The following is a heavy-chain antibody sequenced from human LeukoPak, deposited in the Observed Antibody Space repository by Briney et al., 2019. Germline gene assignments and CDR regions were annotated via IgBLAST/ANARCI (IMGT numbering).Heavy chain of an antibody. J-gene: IGHJ4*02. CDR2: INHSGST. CDR3: ARGRSGNYYGSGSYYNY. CDR1: GASFSGYY. D-gene: IGHD3-10*01. Sequence: SETLSLTCAVYGASFSGYYWSWIRQPPGKGLEWLGEINHSGSTNYNPSLKSRVTISVDTSKNQFSLKLSSVTAADTAVYYCARGRSGNYYGSGSYYNYWGPGTLVTVSS. V-gene: IGHV4-34*01.